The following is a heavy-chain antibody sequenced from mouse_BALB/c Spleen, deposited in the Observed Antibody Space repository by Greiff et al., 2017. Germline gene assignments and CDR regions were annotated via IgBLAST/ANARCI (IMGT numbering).Heavy chain of an antibody. V-gene: IGHV5-6*01. CDR2: ISSGGGST. Sequence: EVQLVESGGDLVKPGGSLKLSCAASGFTFSSYGMSWVRQTPDKRLEWVATISSGGGSTYYPDTVKGRFTISRDNAKNTLYLQMSSLKSEDTAMYYCARLISHAMDYWGQGTSVTVSS. CDR1: GFTFSSYG. J-gene: IGHJ4*01. D-gene: IGHD6-2*01. CDR3: ARLISHAMDY.